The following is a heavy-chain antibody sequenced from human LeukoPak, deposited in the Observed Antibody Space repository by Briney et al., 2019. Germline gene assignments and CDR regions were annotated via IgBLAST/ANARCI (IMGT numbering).Heavy chain of an antibody. J-gene: IGHJ4*02. V-gene: IGHV4-34*01. CDR1: GFTFSSYA. CDR2: IYHSGST. CDR3: ARGVDCSGGSCFRIVGIDY. Sequence: GSLRLSCAASGFTFSSYAMTWVRQPPGKGLEWIGEIYHSGSTNYNPSLKSRVTISVDTSKNQFSLKLSSVTAADTAVYYCARGVDCSGGSCFRIVGIDYWGQGTLVTVSS. D-gene: IGHD2-15*01.